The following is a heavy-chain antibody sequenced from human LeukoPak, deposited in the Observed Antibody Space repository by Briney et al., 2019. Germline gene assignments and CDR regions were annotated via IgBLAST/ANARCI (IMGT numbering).Heavy chain of an antibody. V-gene: IGHV3-21*01. CDR1: GFTLSGYS. J-gene: IGHJ5*02. CDR3: TTLSAHWFDP. Sequence: PGGSLRLSCVGSGFTLSGYSMNWVRQSPEMGLEWVSSISSDSSSINYGDSLKGRFTVSRDNAKNSLYLQMTGLKDDDTAIYYCTTLSAHWFDPWGRGTLVTVSS. D-gene: IGHD2/OR15-2a*01. CDR2: ISSDSSSI.